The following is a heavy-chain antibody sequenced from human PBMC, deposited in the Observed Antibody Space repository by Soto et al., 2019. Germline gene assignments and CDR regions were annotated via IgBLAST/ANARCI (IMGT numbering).Heavy chain of an antibody. Sequence: QVQLVQSGAEEKKPGASVKVSCKASGYTFTVYAMHSVRQAPGQRLEWMGWINAGNGNTKYSQKFQARVTITRDTSASTAYMELSRLRSEEPAVYSCARAVAVAADFDYWGPAPLVTVSS. CDR2: INAGNGNT. CDR3: ARAVAVAADFDY. D-gene: IGHD6-19*01. V-gene: IGHV1-3*05. J-gene: IGHJ4*02. CDR1: GYTFTVYA.